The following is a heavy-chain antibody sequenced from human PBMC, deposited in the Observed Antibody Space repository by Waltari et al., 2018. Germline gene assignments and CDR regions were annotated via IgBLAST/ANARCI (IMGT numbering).Heavy chain of an antibody. J-gene: IGHJ4*02. D-gene: IGHD4-17*01. CDR2: IIPILGIA. V-gene: IGHV1-69*08. CDR3: ARDTGTTARYFDY. Sequence: QVQLVQSGAEVTKPGSSVKVSCKASGGTFRSHNISWLRQAPGQGLEWMGRIIPILGIANYAQKFQGRVTITADKSTSTAYMELSSLRSEDTAVYYCARDTGTTARYFDYWGQGTLVTVSS. CDR1: GGTFRSHN.